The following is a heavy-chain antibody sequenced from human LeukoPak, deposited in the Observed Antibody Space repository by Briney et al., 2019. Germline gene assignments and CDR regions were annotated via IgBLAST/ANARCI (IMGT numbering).Heavy chain of an antibody. CDR3: ARGASYYDYVWGSYRYTGTFDY. Sequence: KASETLSLTCTVSGGSISSSSYYWGWIRQPPGKGLEWIGSIYYSGSTYYNPSLKSRVTISVDTSKNQFSLKLSSVTAADTAVYYCARGASYYDYVWGSYRYTGTFDYWGQGTLVTVSS. CDR2: IYYSGST. J-gene: IGHJ4*02. D-gene: IGHD3-16*02. CDR1: GGSISSSSYY. V-gene: IGHV4-39*07.